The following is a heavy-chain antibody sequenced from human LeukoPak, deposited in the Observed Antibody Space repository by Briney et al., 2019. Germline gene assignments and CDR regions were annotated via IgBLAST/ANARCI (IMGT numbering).Heavy chain of an antibody. D-gene: IGHD1-1*01. V-gene: IGHV3-30*02. CDR1: GFTFSSYA. Sequence: GGSLRLSCAASGFTFSSYAMNWVRQAPGKGLEWVAFIRYNGTDKYYVDSVKGRFTISRDNSKNALYLQMNSLSAEDTAVYYCAKDPGPDYWGRGTLVTVSS. J-gene: IGHJ4*02. CDR2: IRYNGTDK. CDR3: AKDPGPDY.